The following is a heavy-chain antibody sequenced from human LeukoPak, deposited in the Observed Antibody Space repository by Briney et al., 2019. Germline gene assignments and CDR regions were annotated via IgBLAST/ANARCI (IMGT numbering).Heavy chain of an antibody. Sequence: GGSLRLSCSASGFTFTDYYMSWIRQAPGKGLEWVSYISPSGTVIYYGDSVKGRFTISRDNAKNSLYLQMNSLRAEDTALYYCAKGRDSSGFNYFDYWGQGTLVTVSS. V-gene: IGHV3-11*01. CDR3: AKGRDSSGFNYFDY. J-gene: IGHJ4*02. CDR1: GFTFTDYY. D-gene: IGHD6-19*01. CDR2: ISPSGTVI.